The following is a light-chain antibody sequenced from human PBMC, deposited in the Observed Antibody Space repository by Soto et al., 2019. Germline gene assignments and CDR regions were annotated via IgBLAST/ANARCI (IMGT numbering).Light chain of an antibody. CDR1: QDISSY. J-gene: IGKJ4*01. Sequence: IQVTQSPSSLSASVGDRATITCRASQDISSYLAWYQQKPGKAPTLLIYAASTLQSGVPSRFSGSGFGTDFTLTISSLQAEDFASYYCQQLRSYPSTFGGGTKVEIK. CDR2: AAS. V-gene: IGKV1-9*01. CDR3: QQLRSYPST.